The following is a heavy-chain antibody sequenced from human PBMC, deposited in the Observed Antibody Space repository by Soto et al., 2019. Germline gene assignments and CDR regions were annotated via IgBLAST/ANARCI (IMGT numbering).Heavy chain of an antibody. Sequence: QVQLVESGGGVVQPGRSLRLSCSASGFTFSSYGMHWVRQAPGKGLEWVAEISYDGSNKYYADSVKGRFTISIVNSKDPLYLQMNTMRSEDTAVYYCAKVTLRTRAPQYYYYYGMDVWGQGTTVTVSS. CDR3: AKVTLRTRAPQYYYYYGMDV. J-gene: IGHJ6*02. V-gene: IGHV3-30*18. CDR1: GFTFSSYG. CDR2: ISYDGSNK.